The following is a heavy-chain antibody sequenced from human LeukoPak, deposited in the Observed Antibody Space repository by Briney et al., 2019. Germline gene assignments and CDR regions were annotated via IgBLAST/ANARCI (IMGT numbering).Heavy chain of an antibody. Sequence: GGSLRLYCAASGFSFSSYSMNWVRQAPGKGLEWVSSISSGSTYIYYAASVNGRFTITRDNANTSLDLQVSTLRAEDTTVYYCAREISSSTSFDYWGQGTLVTVSS. CDR1: GFSFSSYS. CDR3: AREISSSTSFDY. D-gene: IGHD2-2*01. V-gene: IGHV3-21*01. J-gene: IGHJ4*02. CDR2: ISSGSTYI.